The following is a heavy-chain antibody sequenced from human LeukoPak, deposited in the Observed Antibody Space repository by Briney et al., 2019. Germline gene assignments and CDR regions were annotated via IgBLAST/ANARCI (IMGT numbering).Heavy chain of an antibody. D-gene: IGHD1-7*01. CDR1: GFTFIDFY. CDR2: ISDSGSAI. V-gene: IGHV3-11*04. J-gene: IGHJ4*02. CDR3: ARGPRYNWNSNYFPFDY. Sequence: GGSLRLSCAASGFTFIDFYMSWFRQAPRKGLEWVSYISDSGSAISYADSVKGRFTISRDNAKNSLYLQMNSLRVEDTAVYYCARGPRYNWNSNYFPFDYWGQGTLVTVSS.